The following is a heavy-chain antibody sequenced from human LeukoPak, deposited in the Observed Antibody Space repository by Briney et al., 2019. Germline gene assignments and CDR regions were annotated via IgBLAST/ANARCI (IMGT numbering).Heavy chain of an antibody. CDR2: IIPIFGTA. CDR3: ARGRHFWSGYSPNYYYYMDV. Sequence: SVKVSCKASGGTFSSYAISWVRQAPGQGLEWMGGIIPIFGTANYAQKCQGRVTITTDESTSTAYMELSSLRSEDTAVYYCARGRHFWSGYSPNYYYYMDVWGKGTTVTVSS. CDR1: GGTFSSYA. J-gene: IGHJ6*03. V-gene: IGHV1-69*05. D-gene: IGHD3-3*01.